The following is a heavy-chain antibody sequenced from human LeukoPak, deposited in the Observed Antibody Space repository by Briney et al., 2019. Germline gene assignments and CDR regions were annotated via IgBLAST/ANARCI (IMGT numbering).Heavy chain of an antibody. D-gene: IGHD6-6*01. CDR3: ARDEPGSSSPFDY. J-gene: IGHJ4*02. Sequence: PSETLSLTCAVSGYSLSSGYYWGWIRQPPGKGLEWIGSIYHSGSTYYTPSLKSRVTISVATSKNQFSLKLSSVTAADTAVYYCARDEPGSSSPFDYWGQGTLVTVSS. CDR1: GYSLSSGYY. V-gene: IGHV4-38-2*02. CDR2: IYHSGST.